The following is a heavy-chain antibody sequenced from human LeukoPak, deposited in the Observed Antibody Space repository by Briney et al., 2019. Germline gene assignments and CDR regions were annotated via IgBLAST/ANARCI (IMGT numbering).Heavy chain of an antibody. D-gene: IGHD1-26*01. CDR1: GVSISTSNYY. J-gene: IGHJ4*02. CDR2: IFYSGST. CDR3: ARSPIVGASHFDY. V-gene: IGHV4-39*07. Sequence: SETLSLTCTVSGVSISTSNYYWGWIRQPPGKGLEWIGNIFYSGSTYYSPSLRSRVTISLDTSRNQFSLKLNSVTAADTAVYYCARSPIVGASHFDYWGQGTLVTVSS.